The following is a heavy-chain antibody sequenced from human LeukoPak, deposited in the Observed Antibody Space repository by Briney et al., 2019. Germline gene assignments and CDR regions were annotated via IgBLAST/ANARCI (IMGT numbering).Heavy chain of an antibody. CDR2: IYYSGST. CDR1: GGSISSYY. D-gene: IGHD2-2*01. V-gene: IGHV4-59*08. J-gene: IGHJ4*02. Sequence: SETLSLTCTVSGGSISSYYWSWIRQPPGKGLEWIGYIYYSGSTNYNPSLKSRVTISVDTSKNQFSLKLSSVTAADTAVYYCARVGYCSSTSCYPGDMDYWGQGTLVTVSS. CDR3: ARVGYCSSTSCYPGDMDY.